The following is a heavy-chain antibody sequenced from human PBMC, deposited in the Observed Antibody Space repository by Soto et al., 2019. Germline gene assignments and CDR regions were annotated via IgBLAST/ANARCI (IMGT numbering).Heavy chain of an antibody. CDR1: GGSISSYY. Sequence: QVQLQESGPQLVKPSETLSLTCTVSGGSISSYYWSWIRQPPGKGLEWIGYVYYSGSTNYNPSLESRVSISVDPSKNQFSLQLSSVTAADTAVYYCARVVGYCGTSSCYFWFDPWGQGTLVTVSS. V-gene: IGHV4-59*01. CDR3: ARVVGYCGTSSCYFWFDP. J-gene: IGHJ5*02. D-gene: IGHD2-2*01. CDR2: VYYSGST.